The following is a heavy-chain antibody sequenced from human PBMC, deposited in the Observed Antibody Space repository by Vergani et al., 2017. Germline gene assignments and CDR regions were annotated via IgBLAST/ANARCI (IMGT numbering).Heavy chain of an antibody. CDR2: IYYSGST. Sequence: QVQLQESGPGLVKPSQTLSLTCTVSGGSISSGGYYWSWIRQHPGKGLEWIGYIYYSGSTYYNPALKSRVTISVDTSKNQFSLKLSSVTAADTAVYYCARIALIAQSGMDVWGQGTTVTVSS. CDR1: GGSISSGGYY. V-gene: IGHV4-31*03. CDR3: ARIALIAQSGMDV. J-gene: IGHJ6*02. D-gene: IGHD2-15*01.